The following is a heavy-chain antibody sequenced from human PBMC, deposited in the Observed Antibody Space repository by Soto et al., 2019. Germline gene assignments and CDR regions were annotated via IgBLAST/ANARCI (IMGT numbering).Heavy chain of an antibody. CDR2: ISGSGGST. CDR1: GFTFSSYA. CDR3: AKDQGVVPAAPNDY. D-gene: IGHD2-2*01. J-gene: IGHJ4*02. Sequence: EVQLLESGGGLVQPGGSLRLSCAASGFTFSSYAMSWVRQAPGKRLEWVSAISGSGGSTYYADSVKGRFTISRDNSKNTLYLQMNSLRAEDTAVYYCAKDQGVVPAAPNDYWGQGTLVTVSS. V-gene: IGHV3-23*01.